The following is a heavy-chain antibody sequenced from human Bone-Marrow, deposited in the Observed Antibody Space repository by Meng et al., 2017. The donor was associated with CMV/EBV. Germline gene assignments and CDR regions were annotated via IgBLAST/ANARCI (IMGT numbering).Heavy chain of an antibody. CDR1: GFTFSSYS. CDR2: ISSSSSYI. CDR3: ARSIVGATRLFDY. D-gene: IGHD1-26*01. Sequence: GESLKIVCAPSGFTFSSYSMNWVRQAPGKGLEWVSSISSSSSYIYYADSVKGRFTISRDNAKNSLYLQMNSLRAEDTAVYYCARSIVGATRLFDYWGQGTRVTGSS. J-gene: IGHJ4*02. V-gene: IGHV3-21*01.